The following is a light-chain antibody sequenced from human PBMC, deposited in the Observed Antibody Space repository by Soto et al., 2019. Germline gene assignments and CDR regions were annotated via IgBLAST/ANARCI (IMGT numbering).Light chain of an antibody. V-gene: IGLV3-1*01. CDR2: QDD. J-gene: IGLJ1*01. CDR3: QTWDTTTDV. CDR1: QLGNKY. Sequence: SYELTQPPSVSVSPGQTASITCSGDQLGNKYVCWYQQKPGQSPVLVIYQDDKRPSGIPERFSGSNSGNTATLTISGTQAMDEADYYCQTWDTTTDVFGTGTKVTVL.